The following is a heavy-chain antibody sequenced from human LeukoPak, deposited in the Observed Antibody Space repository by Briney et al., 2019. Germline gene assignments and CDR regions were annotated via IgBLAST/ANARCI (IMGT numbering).Heavy chain of an antibody. CDR1: GVPFSSYW. CDR2: IKQDGSKK. D-gene: IGHD5-24*01. CDR3: TRVGYIDEGIDY. J-gene: IGHJ4*02. V-gene: IGHV3-7*04. Sequence: GGSLRLSCVASGVPFSSYWMTWVSQAPGKGLEWVANIKQDGSKKSYVDSVKGRFTISRDNAKNSLYLQMNSLRAEDTAIYYCTRVGYIDEGIDYWGQGTLVTVSS.